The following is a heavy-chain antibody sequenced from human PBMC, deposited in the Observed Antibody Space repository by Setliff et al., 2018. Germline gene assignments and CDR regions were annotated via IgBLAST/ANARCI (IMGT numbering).Heavy chain of an antibody. Sequence: SETLSLTCSVSGDFMSSHPYFWSWIRQPAGKGLEWIGDIYIRGIINYNPSLKSRTTISIDTSKTQFSLILSSVTAADTAMYFCARGRVDSGSYNDLGYFDDWGKGTLVTVSS. CDR2: IYIRGII. V-gene: IGHV4-61*09. J-gene: IGHJ4*02. D-gene: IGHD1-26*01. CDR3: ARGRVDSGSYNDLGYFDD. CDR1: GDFMSSHPYF.